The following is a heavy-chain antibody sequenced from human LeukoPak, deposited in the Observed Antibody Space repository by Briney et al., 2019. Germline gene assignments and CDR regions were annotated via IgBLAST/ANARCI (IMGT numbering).Heavy chain of an antibody. CDR3: ARGAVSGTYRYLY. Sequence: ASVKVSCKASGYTFSGYQIHWVRQAPGQGLEWMGWINPNSGDTKYAQKFQGRVTMTSDTSTSTVYMELSRLSSDDTAAYSCARGAVSGTYRYLYWGQGTLVTVSS. J-gene: IGHJ4*02. CDR1: GYTFSGYQ. CDR2: INPNSGDT. V-gene: IGHV1-2*02. D-gene: IGHD3-16*02.